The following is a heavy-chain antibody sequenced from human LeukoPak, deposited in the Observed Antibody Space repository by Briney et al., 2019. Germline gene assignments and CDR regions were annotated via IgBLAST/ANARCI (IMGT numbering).Heavy chain of an antibody. D-gene: IGHD2-2*01. V-gene: IGHV3-23*01. CDR2: ISGSGGST. CDR3: AKGLCSTSCYSVPDHV. J-gene: IGHJ6*02. CDR1: RFAFSNYG. Sequence: AGGSLRLSCAVSRFAFSNYGMSWVRQAPGKGLEWVSAISGSGGSTYYADSVKGRFTISRDNSKNTLYLQMNSLRAEDTAVYHCAKGLCSTSCYSVPDHVWGQGTTVTVSS.